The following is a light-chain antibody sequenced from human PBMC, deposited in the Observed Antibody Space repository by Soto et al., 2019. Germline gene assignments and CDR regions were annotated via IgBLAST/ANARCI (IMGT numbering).Light chain of an antibody. J-gene: IGLJ2*01. CDR2: DVS. CDR1: SSDIGGYNY. V-gene: IGLV2-14*03. Sequence: QSVLTQPASVSGSPGQSITISCTGTSSDIGGYNYVSWYQQHLGKAPKLMIYDVSDRPSGVSNRFSGSKSGNTASLTISGLQAEDEADYYCASYASSNTVLFGGGTKLTVL. CDR3: ASYASSNTVL.